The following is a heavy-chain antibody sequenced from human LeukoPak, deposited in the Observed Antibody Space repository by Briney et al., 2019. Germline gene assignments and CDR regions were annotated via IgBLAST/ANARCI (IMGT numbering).Heavy chain of an antibody. J-gene: IGHJ4*02. CDR3: ARDGTSTNDY. Sequence: ASVKVSCKASGYTFSNFGISWVRQAPGQGLEWMGWISGNNDNPNYGQKFQGRLTVTTDSSTSTAYMELRNLRSDDTAVYYCARDGTSTNDYWGQGTLVTVSS. D-gene: IGHD2-2*01. CDR1: GYTFSNFG. CDR2: ISGNNDNP. V-gene: IGHV1-18*01.